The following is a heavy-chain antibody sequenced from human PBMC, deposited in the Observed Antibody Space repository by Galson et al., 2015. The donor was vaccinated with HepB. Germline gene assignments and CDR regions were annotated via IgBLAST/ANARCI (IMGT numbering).Heavy chain of an antibody. Sequence: LSLTCTVSGGSISSGGYYWSWIRQHPGKGLEWIGYIYYSGSTYYNPSLKSRVTISVDTSKNQFSLKLSSVTAADTAVYYCARHGRGGFWSGYPFDPWGQGTLVTVSS. J-gene: IGHJ5*02. D-gene: IGHD3-3*01. CDR3: ARHGRGGFWSGYPFDP. CDR1: GGSISSGGYY. CDR2: IYYSGST. V-gene: IGHV4-31*03.